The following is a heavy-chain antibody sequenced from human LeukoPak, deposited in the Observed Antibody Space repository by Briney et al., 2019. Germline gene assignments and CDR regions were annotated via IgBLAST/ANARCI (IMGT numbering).Heavy chain of an antibody. J-gene: IGHJ3*02. CDR1: GYTFTGYY. D-gene: IGHD3-22*01. CDR2: INPSGGST. CDR3: ATDYYDSSGYPRGAFDI. V-gene: IGHV1-46*01. Sequence: ASVKVSCKASGYTFTGYYMHWVRQAPGQGLEWMGIINPSGGSTSYAQKFQGRVTMTRDMSTSTVYMELSSLRSEDTAVYYCATDYYDSSGYPRGAFDIWGQGTMVTVSS.